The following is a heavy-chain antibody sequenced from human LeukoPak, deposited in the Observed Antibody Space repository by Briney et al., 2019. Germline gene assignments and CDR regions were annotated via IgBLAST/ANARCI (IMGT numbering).Heavy chain of an antibody. CDR3: ARDPDYTYYYDSSGYSWYFDY. V-gene: IGHV1-69*10. J-gene: IGHJ4*02. CDR1: GGTFSSYA. CDR2: IIPILGIA. Sequence: GASVKVSCKASGGTFSSYAISWVRQAPGQGLEWMGGIIPILGIANYAQKFQGKVTITADKSTSTAYMELSSLRSEDTAVYYCARDPDYTYYYDSSGYSWYFDYWGQGTLVTVSS. D-gene: IGHD3-22*01.